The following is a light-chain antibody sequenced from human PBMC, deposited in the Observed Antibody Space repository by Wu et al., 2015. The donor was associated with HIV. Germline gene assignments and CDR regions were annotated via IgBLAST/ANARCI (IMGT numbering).Light chain of an antibody. CDR1: QAIDTS. J-gene: IGKJ2*01. CDR2: AAS. Sequence: DIQLTQSPSFLSASIGARVTITCRASQAIDTSLAWYQQKPGKAPQLLIYAASSVQSGVASSFSGSGSGREFTLMISNLQPEDIATYYCQHFMTFPHTFGPGTRVEV. CDR3: QHFMTFPHT. V-gene: IGKV1-9*01.